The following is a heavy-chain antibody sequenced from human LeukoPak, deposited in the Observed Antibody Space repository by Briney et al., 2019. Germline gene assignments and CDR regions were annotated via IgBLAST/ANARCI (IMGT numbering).Heavy chain of an antibody. Sequence: GRSLRLSCAASGFRFSSYGMHWVRQAPGKGLEWVAVISYDGSNKYYADSVKGRFTISRDNSKNTLYLQMNSLRAEDTAVYYCARAIAARWVDYWGQGTLVTVSS. CDR1: GFRFSSYG. D-gene: IGHD6-6*01. V-gene: IGHV3-30*03. J-gene: IGHJ4*02. CDR2: ISYDGSNK. CDR3: ARAIAARWVDY.